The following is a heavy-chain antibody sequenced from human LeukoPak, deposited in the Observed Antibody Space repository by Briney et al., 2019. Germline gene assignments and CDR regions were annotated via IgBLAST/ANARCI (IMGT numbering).Heavy chain of an antibody. CDR1: GYTFTSYT. J-gene: IGHJ4*02. V-gene: IGHV1-3*01. Sequence: ASVTVSCKASGYTFTSYTIHWVRQAPGQRLEWMGWINPGNGNTEYSQNFQGRVTITWDTSASTAYMELRSLRSDDTAVYYCARAEDTAMAFDYWGQGTLVTVSS. CDR2: INPGNGNT. D-gene: IGHD5-18*01. CDR3: ARAEDTAMAFDY.